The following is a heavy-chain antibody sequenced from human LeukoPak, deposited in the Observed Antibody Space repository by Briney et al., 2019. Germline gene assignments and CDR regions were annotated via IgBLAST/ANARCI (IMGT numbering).Heavy chain of an antibody. CDR3: ARDNPYDTSPGIGAFDI. CDR2: ISSSSSTI. D-gene: IGHD3-22*01. V-gene: IGHV3-48*04. CDR1: GFTFSSYS. Sequence: GGSLRLSCAASGFTFSSYSMNWVRQAPGKGLEWVSYISSSSSTIYYADSVKGRFTISRDNAKNSLYLQMNSLRAEDTAVYYCARDNPYDTSPGIGAFDIWGQGTMVTVSS. J-gene: IGHJ3*02.